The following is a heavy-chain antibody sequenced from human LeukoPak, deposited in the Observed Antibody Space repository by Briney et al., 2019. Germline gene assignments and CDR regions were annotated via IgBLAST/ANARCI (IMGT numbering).Heavy chain of an antibody. D-gene: IGHD2-21*02. V-gene: IGHV3-30*03. J-gene: IGHJ4*02. CDR3: ATERAGVVTLQY. Sequence: GGSLRLSCAASGFTFSSYSMNWVRQAPGKGLEWVAVISYDGSNKLYTEFVKGRFTVSRDNSKNTLYLQMNSLRPEDTSVYYCATERAGVVTLQYWGQGTLVTVSS. CDR2: ISYDGSNK. CDR1: GFTFSSYS.